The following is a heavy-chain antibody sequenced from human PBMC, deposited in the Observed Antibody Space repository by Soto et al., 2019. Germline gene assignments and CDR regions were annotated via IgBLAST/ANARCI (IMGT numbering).Heavy chain of an antibody. CDR3: ARYSSSWYAFDI. J-gene: IGHJ3*02. CDR1: GGSISSYY. Sequence: SETLSLTCTVSGGSISSYYWSWIRQPPGKGLEWIGYIYYSGSTNYNPSLKSRVTISVDTFKNQFSLKLSSVTAADTAVYYCARYSSSWYAFDIWGQGTMVTVSS. V-gene: IGHV4-59*01. D-gene: IGHD6-13*01. CDR2: IYYSGST.